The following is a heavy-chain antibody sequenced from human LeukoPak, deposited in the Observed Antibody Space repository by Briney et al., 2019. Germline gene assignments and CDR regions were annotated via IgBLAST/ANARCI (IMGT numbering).Heavy chain of an antibody. Sequence: PGGSLRLSCAASGFVFSNYNMHWVRQAPGKGLEWVSYISSSSSTIFYADSVKGRFTISRDNAKNSLFLQMNSLRAEDTALYYCARDATAGAPRYWGQGTLVTVSS. CDR2: ISSSSSTI. CDR1: GFVFSNYN. J-gene: IGHJ4*02. V-gene: IGHV3-48*01. CDR3: ARDATAGAPRY. D-gene: IGHD1-26*01.